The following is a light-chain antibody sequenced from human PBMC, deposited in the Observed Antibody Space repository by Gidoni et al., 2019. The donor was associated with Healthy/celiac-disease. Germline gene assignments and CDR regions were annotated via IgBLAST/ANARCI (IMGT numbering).Light chain of an antibody. CDR3: QQLNSYPPCS. J-gene: IGKJ2*04. CDR1: QGISSY. CDR2: AAS. V-gene: IGKV1-9*01. Sequence: DIQLTQSPSFLSASVGDRVTITCRASQGISSYLDWYQQKPGKAPKLLIYAASTLQSGGPSRFSGSGSGTEFTLTISSLQPEDFATDYCQQLNSYPPCSFGQGTKLEIK.